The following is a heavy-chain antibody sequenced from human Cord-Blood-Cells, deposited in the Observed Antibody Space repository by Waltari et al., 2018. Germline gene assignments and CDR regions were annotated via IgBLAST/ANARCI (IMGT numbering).Heavy chain of an antibody. Sequence: QVQLVQSGAEVKKPGASVKVSCKASGYTFTGYYIHWVRPAPGQGLEWMGWIKPNSGGTNYAQKFQGRVTMTRDTSISTAYMELSRLRSDDTAVYYCARGAAARRRSWFDPWGQGTLVTVSS. V-gene: IGHV1-2*02. CDR3: ARGAAARRRSWFDP. J-gene: IGHJ5*02. CDR2: IKPNSGGT. D-gene: IGHD6-6*01. CDR1: GYTFTGYY.